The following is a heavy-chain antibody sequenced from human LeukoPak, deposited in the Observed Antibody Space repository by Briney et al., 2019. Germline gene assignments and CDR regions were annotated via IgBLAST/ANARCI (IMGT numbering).Heavy chain of an antibody. CDR3: ARVGYSSGWYTGTSEYYFDY. J-gene: IGHJ4*02. Sequence: ASVKVSCKASGYTFTSYDINWVRQATGQGLEWMGWMNPNSGNTGYAQKFQGRVTMTRNTSISTAYMELSSLRSDDTAVYYCARVGYSSGWYTGTSEYYFDYWGQGTLVTVSS. CDR2: MNPNSGNT. V-gene: IGHV1-8*01. CDR1: GYTFTSYD. D-gene: IGHD6-19*01.